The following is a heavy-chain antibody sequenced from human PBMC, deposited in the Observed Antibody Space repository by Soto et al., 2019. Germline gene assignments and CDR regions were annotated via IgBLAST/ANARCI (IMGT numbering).Heavy chain of an antibody. CDR1: GVTFSTYA. J-gene: IGHJ4*02. D-gene: IGHD1-26*01. V-gene: IGHV3-23*01. Sequence: EVPLLESGGGLVQPGGSLRLACAASGVTFSTYAMRWGRQAPGKGLEWVSAISGRGDSTYYADAEKGRFTISRDNSKNTLYLQMNCLRAEDTAVYYCARRGSGSYYYEGGQGTLVTVSS. CDR3: ARRGSGSYYYE. CDR2: ISGRGDST.